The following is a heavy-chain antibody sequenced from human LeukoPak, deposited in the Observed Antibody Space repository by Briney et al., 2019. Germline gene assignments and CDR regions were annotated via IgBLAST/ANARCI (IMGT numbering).Heavy chain of an antibody. J-gene: IGHJ3*02. CDR3: VSSGYPSDAFDI. D-gene: IGHD3-22*01. Sequence: GGSLRLSCAATGFAFRSYAMSWVRQAPGKGLEWVSSIISSGDVTYYADSLTDRFTISRDNSKNTLYLQMNSLRAEDTAVYYCVSSGYPSDAFDIWGQGTMVTVSS. CDR2: IISSGDVT. V-gene: IGHV3-23*01. CDR1: GFAFRSYA.